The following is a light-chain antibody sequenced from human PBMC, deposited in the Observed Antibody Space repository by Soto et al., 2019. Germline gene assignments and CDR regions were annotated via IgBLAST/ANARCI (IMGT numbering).Light chain of an antibody. CDR1: SSDVGGYNY. J-gene: IGLJ2*01. CDR3: SSYTSSSPVV. CDR2: DVS. V-gene: IGLV2-14*01. Sequence: QSALTQPASVSGSPGQSITISCTGTSSDVGGYNYVSWYQQHPGKAPKLMIYDVSNRPSGVSNRFSGSKSGNTASLPISALQAEEDADYYCSSYTSSSPVVFGGGTKLTVL.